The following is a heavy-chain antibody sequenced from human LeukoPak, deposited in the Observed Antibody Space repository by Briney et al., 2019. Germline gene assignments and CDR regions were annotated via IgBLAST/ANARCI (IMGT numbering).Heavy chain of an antibody. V-gene: IGHV4-61*02. CDR3: ASTALESIAARPDYYYYMDV. Sequence: SQTLSLTCTVSGGSISSGSYYWSWIRQPAGKGLEWIGRIYTSGSTNYNPSLNSRVTISVDTSKNQFSLKLSSVTAADTAVYYCASTALESIAARPDYYYYMDVWGKGTTVTVSS. CDR1: GGSISSGSYY. J-gene: IGHJ6*03. D-gene: IGHD6-6*01. CDR2: IYTSGST.